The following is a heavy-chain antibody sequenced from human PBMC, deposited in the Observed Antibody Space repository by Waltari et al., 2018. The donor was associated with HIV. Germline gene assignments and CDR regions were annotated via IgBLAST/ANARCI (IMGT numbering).Heavy chain of an antibody. CDR3: ARDRGWGEPNWYFDL. V-gene: IGHV1-2*02. CDR2: INPNMVDT. J-gene: IGHJ2*01. Sequence: QVQLVQSGAEVKKPGASVKVSCKASEYIFIGYYIHWVRQAPGQGPEWGGLINPNMVDTNYARRFQCRVTSTSAPSTTTAYMELRRLTSDDTAVYYCARDRGWGEPNWYFDLWGRGTLVTVSS. CDR1: EYIFIGYY. D-gene: IGHD3-16*01.